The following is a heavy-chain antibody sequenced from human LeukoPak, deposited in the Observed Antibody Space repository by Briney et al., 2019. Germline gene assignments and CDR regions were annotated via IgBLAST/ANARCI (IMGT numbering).Heavy chain of an antibody. CDR3: ARGGLAAAGIDY. D-gene: IGHD6-13*01. Sequence: GRSLRLSCAPSGFTFSNNVMHWVRQAPGKGLEWVAIIWYDGSNKYYADSLKGRFTISRDNSKNTLYLQMNSMRAEDTAVYYCARGGLAAAGIDYWGQGTLVTVSS. J-gene: IGHJ4*02. CDR2: IWYDGSNK. CDR1: GFTFSNNV. V-gene: IGHV3-33*01.